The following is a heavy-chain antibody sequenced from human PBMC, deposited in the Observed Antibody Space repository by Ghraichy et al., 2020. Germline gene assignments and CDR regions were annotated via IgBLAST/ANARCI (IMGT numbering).Heavy chain of an antibody. D-gene: IGHD5-18*01. J-gene: IGHJ6*02. CDR3: ARQAPYSPPVYGMDV. Sequence: SETLSLTCTVSGGSILSDTYLWGWLRQPPGKGLEWIGCIFVGGSTHYKPSLKSRVTISADTSKNQVSLKVSSMTAADTAVYYCARQAPYSPPVYGMDVWGQGTPVTVSS. CDR2: IFVGGST. V-gene: IGHV4-39*01. CDR1: GGSILSDTYL.